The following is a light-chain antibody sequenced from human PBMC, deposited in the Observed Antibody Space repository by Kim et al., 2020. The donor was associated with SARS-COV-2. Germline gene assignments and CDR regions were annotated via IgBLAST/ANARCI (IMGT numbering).Light chain of an antibody. V-gene: IGKV3-11*01. Sequence: EIVLTQSPATLSLSPGERATVSCRASQSVTNYLAWFQQKPGQAPRLLIYDASNRATGIPARFSAGGSGTDFTLTISSLESEDSAVYYCQQRSSWPLSITFGQGTRLEIK. CDR2: DAS. J-gene: IGKJ5*01. CDR3: QQRSSWPLSIT. CDR1: QSVTNY.